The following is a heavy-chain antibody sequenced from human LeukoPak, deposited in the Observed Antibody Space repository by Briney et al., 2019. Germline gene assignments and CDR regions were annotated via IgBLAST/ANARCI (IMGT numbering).Heavy chain of an antibody. D-gene: IGHD3-10*01. CDR2: IYYSGST. V-gene: IGHV4-59*08. CDR3: ARGSDYYYYYMDV. CDR1: GGSISSYY. J-gene: IGHJ6*03. Sequence: SETLSLTCTVSGGSISSYYWSWIRQPPGKGLEWIGYIYYSGSTNYNPSLKSRVTISVDTSKNQFSLKLSSVTAADTAVYYCARGSDYYYYYMDVWGKGTTVTISS.